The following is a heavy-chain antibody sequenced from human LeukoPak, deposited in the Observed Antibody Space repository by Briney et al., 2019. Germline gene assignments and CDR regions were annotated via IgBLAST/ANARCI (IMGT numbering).Heavy chain of an antibody. CDR3: ARGAGYSTPSFDY. D-gene: IGHD6-13*01. Sequence: KPSETLSLTCTVSGGSISNYYWSWIRQPPGKGLEWIGYFYYIESTNYNPSLKSRVTISVDTSKNQFSLKLRSVTAADTAVYYCARGAGYSTPSFDYWGQGTLVTVSS. V-gene: IGHV4-59*01. CDR1: GGSISNYY. J-gene: IGHJ4*02. CDR2: FYYIEST.